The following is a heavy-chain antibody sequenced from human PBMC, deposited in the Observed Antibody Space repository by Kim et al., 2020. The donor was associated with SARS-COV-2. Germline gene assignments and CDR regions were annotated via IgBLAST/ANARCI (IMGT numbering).Heavy chain of an antibody. V-gene: IGHV4-34*01. J-gene: IGHJ4*02. Sequence: NHSGSTNYNPSLMRRVTISVDTSTNQFSRKLSSVTAADTAVYYCARARTHWGQGTLVTVSS. CDR3: ARARTH. CDR2: NHSGST. D-gene: IGHD2-15*01.